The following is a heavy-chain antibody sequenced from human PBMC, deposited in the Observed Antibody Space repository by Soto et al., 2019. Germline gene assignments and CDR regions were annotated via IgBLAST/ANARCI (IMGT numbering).Heavy chain of an antibody. J-gene: IGHJ6*02. CDR1: GGSISSGDYY. CDR2: IYYSGST. D-gene: IGHD3-22*01. V-gene: IGHV4-30-4*01. Sequence: SETLSLTCTVSGGSISSGDYYWSWIRQPPGKGLEWIGYIYYSGSTYYNPSLKSRVTISVDTSKNQFSLKLSSVTAADTAVYYCARDPGYDSSYGTYYYYGMDVWGQGTTVTVSS. CDR3: ARDPGYDSSYGTYYYYGMDV.